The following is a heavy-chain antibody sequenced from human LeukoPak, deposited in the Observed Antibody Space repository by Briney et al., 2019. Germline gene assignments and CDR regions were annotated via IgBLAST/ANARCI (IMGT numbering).Heavy chain of an antibody. J-gene: IGHJ1*01. Sequence: SETLSLTCTVSGGSVSSSSHYWGWIRQPPGKGLEWIGSLYYSGSTHYNPSLKSRVTISVDTSKNQFSLKLSSVTAADTAVYYCAGDSSGYYPPAGYFQHWGQGTLVTVSS. V-gene: IGHV4-39*02. CDR3: AGDSSGYYPPAGYFQH. CDR1: GGSVSSSSHY. CDR2: LYYSGST. D-gene: IGHD3-22*01.